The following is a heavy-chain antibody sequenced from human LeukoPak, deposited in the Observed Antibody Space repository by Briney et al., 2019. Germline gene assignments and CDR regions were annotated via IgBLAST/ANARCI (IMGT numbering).Heavy chain of an antibody. CDR3: ARVVPPPSYDILTHDDY. CDR1: GYTFTGYY. J-gene: IGHJ4*02. V-gene: IGHV1-2*02. CDR2: INPNSGGT. D-gene: IGHD3-9*01. Sequence: GASVKVSCKASGYTFTGYYMHWVRQAPGQGLEWMGWINPNSGGTNYAQKFQGRVTMTRDTSISTAYMELSRLRSDDTAVYYCARVVPPPSYDILTHDDYWGQGTLVTVSS.